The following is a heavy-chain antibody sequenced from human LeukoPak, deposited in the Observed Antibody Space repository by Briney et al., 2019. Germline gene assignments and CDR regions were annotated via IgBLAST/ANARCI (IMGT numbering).Heavy chain of an antibody. V-gene: IGHV3-7*03. Sequence: GGSLRLSCAASGFMFSSNWMSWVRQAPGKGLEWVANIKQDGSEKYYVDSVKGRFTISRDNAKNSLYLQMNSLRAEDTAVYYCASQYYYDSSGYHLNFDYWGQGTLVTVSS. J-gene: IGHJ4*02. CDR3: ASQYYYDSSGYHLNFDY. CDR2: IKQDGSEK. CDR1: GFMFSSNW. D-gene: IGHD3-22*01.